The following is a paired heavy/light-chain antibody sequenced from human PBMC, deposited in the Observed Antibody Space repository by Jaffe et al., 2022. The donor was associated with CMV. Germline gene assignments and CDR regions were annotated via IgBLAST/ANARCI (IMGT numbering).Light chain of an antibody. J-gene: IGLJ3*02. CDR2: YDS. Sequence: SYVLTQPPSVSVAPGETARITCGGDNFETTSVHWHQQMPGQAPILVLFYDSDRPSGIPERFSGSKSGNTATLTITTVEAGDEADYYCQVWDSSSDHWVFGGGTRLTVL. V-gene: IGLV3-21*04. CDR1: NFETTS. CDR3: QVWDSSSDHWV.
Heavy chain of an antibody. CDR2: ITGRGSTI. CDR1: GFTFSSHF. J-gene: IGHJ4*02. V-gene: IGHV3-11*01. CDR3: ARGFTSSSIIDH. D-gene: IGHD6-6*01. Sequence: QVHLVESGGGLVKPGESLRLSCVASGFTFSSHFMNWVRQAPGKGLEWVAYITGRGSTIYYADSVKGRFTVSRDNAKNSLYLQMNTLRAEDTAIYFCARGFTSSSIIDHWGQGTLVTVSS.